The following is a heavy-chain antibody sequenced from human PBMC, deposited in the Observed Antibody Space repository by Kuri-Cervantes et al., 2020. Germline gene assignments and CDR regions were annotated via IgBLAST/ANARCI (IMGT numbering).Heavy chain of an antibody. D-gene: IGHD3-10*01. Sequence: SETLSLTCAVYGGSFNTYYWTWIRQPPGKGLEWIGEIYHSGSTNYNPSLKSRVTISVDKSKNQFSLKLSSVTAADTAVYYCARGTLSGTHDYWGQGTLVTVSS. J-gene: IGHJ4*02. V-gene: IGHV4-34*01. CDR3: ARGTLSGTHDY. CDR2: IYHSGST. CDR1: GGSFNTYY.